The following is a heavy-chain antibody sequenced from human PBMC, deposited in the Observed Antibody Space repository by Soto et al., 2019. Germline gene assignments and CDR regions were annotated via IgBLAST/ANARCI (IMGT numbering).Heavy chain of an antibody. CDR3: ARGAWLRSSLRSYYYDGMDV. J-gene: IGHJ6*02. CDR1: GGSFSGYY. Sequence: QVQLQQWGAGLLKPSETLSLTCAVYGGSFSGYYWSWIRQPPGKGLEWIGEINHSGSTNYNPSLKSRVPLSVDMSTNQFSRKLSSVTAAETAVYYCARGAWLRSSLRSYYYDGMDVWGQGTTVTVSS. V-gene: IGHV4-34*01. CDR2: INHSGST. D-gene: IGHD5-12*01.